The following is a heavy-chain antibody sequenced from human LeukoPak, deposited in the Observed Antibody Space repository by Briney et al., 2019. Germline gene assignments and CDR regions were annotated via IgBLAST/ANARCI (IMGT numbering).Heavy chain of an antibody. CDR3: ARDSHSSSWYSEFDY. CDR1: GPAFSTYW. CDR2: VSGDGTTT. J-gene: IGHJ4*02. Sequence: TGGSLRLSCAASGPAFSTYWMHWVRQAPGKGLVWVSRVSGDGTTTSYADSVKGRFTISRDNAKNSLYLQMNSLRAEDTAVYYCARDSHSSSWYSEFDYWGQGTLVTVSS. D-gene: IGHD6-13*01. V-gene: IGHV3-74*01.